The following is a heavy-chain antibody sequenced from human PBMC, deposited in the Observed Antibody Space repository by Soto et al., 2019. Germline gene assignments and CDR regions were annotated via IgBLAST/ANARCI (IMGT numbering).Heavy chain of an antibody. CDR2: IYPGDSDT. CDR3: ARSTAAGARLYYYYVMDV. V-gene: IGHV5-51*01. D-gene: IGHD3-10*01. CDR1: GYSFTSYW. Sequence: PGESLKISCKGSGYSFTSYWIGWVRQMPGKGLEWMGIIYPGDSDTRYSPSFQGQVTISADKSISTAYLQWSSLKASDTAMYYCARSTAAGARLYYYYVMDVCGQGTSVTVSS. J-gene: IGHJ6*02.